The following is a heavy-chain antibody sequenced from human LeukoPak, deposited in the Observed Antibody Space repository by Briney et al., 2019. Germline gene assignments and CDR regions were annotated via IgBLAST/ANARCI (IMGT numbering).Heavy chain of an antibody. CDR1: GFTISGHW. D-gene: IGHD1-1*01. Sequence: PGGSLRLSCAASGFTISGHWMAWVRQAPGKGLEWVADINTDGSERYYVDSVRGRFTISRDNAKNSVYLQMNSLGVEDAAVYYCARGIHDNIFGGQGTRVTVSS. CDR2: INTDGSER. J-gene: IGHJ4*02. CDR3: ARGIHDNIF. V-gene: IGHV3-7*01.